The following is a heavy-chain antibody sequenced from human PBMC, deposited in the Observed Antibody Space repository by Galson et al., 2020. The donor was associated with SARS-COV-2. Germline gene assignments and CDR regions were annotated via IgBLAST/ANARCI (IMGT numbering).Heavy chain of an antibody. CDR2: IIPIFGTA. D-gene: IGHD6-13*01. V-gene: IGHV1-69*13. CDR1: GGTFSSYA. Sequence: SVKVSCKASGGTFSSYAISWVRQAPGQGLEWMGGIIPIFGTANYAQKFQGRVTITADESTSTAYMELSSLRSEDTAVYYCARAREQGYSSSWYWFDPWGQGTLVTVSS. CDR3: ARAREQGYSSSWYWFDP. J-gene: IGHJ5*02.